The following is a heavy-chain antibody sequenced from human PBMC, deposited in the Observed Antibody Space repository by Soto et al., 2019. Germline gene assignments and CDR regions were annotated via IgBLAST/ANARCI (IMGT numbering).Heavy chain of an antibody. CDR1: GYTFTSYG. J-gene: IGHJ4*02. Sequence: ASVKVSCKASGYTFTSYGISWVRQAPGQGLEWMGWISAYNGNTNYAQKLQGRVTMTTDTSTSTAYMELRSLRSDDTAVYYCARDVYDILTGYQGYYFDYWGQGTLVTVSS. CDR2: ISAYNGNT. CDR3: ARDVYDILTGYQGYYFDY. V-gene: IGHV1-18*01. D-gene: IGHD3-9*01.